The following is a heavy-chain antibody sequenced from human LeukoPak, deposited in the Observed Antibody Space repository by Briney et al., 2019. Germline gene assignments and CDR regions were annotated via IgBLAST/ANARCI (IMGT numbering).Heavy chain of an antibody. CDR2: IYYTGTT. CDR3: ARSRDGYNYHYFDN. D-gene: IGHD5-24*01. Sequence: SETLSLTCTVSGGSISNYYWSWIRQPPGKGLEWVGYIYYTGTTKYNPSLESRVTISLDTPKNQFSLKLSSVTAADTAVYHCARSRDGYNYHYFDNWGQGTLGTVSS. CDR1: GGSISNYY. V-gene: IGHV4-59*01. J-gene: IGHJ4*02.